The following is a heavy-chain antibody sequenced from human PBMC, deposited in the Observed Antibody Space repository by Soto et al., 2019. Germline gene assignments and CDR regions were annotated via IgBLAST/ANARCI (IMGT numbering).Heavy chain of an antibody. CDR1: GYSFTTYG. V-gene: IGHV1-18*01. Sequence: QVQLVQSGGEVKKPGASVKVSCKTSGYSFTTYGISWVRQAPGQGLEWMGWISAYNGNTNYAQKLQGRVTMTTDTATSTAYMALRSLRSDDTAVYYCARAGPAPSSYHVMDVWGQVSTGTVSS. CDR2: ISAYNGNT. CDR3: ARAGPAPSSYHVMDV. J-gene: IGHJ6*02.